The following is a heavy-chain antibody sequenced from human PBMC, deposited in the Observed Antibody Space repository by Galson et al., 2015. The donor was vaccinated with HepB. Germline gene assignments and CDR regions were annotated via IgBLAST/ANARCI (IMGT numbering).Heavy chain of an antibody. CDR2: ISYDGSDT. CDR3: AKDLFDRSGFFYLPES. CDR1: GFIFSDYS. J-gene: IGHJ5*02. V-gene: IGHV3-30*18. D-gene: IGHD3-22*01. Sequence: SLRLSCAASGFIFSDYSMHWVRQAPGKGLEWLAVISYDGSDTFYLDSVEGRFTVSRDSSKNTLFLQMSSLRPEDTAMYYCAKDLFDRSGFFYLPESWGQGTLVTVSS.